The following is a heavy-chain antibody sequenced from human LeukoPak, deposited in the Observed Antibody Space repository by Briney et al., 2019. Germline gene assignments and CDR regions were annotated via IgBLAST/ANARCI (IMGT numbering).Heavy chain of an antibody. Sequence: SQTLSLTCAISGDSVSSNSVTWNWIRQSPSRGLEWLGKTYYRSKWYNDYAVSMKSRVTINPDTSKNQFSLQLNSVTPEDTAVYYCARGKSGYDSWGQGTLVTVSS. CDR2: TYYRSKWYN. CDR3: ARGKSGYDS. D-gene: IGHD5-12*01. J-gene: IGHJ5*01. V-gene: IGHV6-1*01. CDR1: GDSVSSNSVT.